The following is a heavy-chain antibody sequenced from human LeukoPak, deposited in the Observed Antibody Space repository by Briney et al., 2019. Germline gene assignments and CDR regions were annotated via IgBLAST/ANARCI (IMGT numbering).Heavy chain of an antibody. Sequence: GGSLRLSCAASGFTFSSYGIHWVRQAPGKGLERVAFIRYDGSNQYYADSVKGRFTISRDNAKNTLNLQMNSLRAEDTAVYYCAKDRTMIRSFDYWGQGTLVTVSS. V-gene: IGHV3-30*02. D-gene: IGHD3-10*01. CDR3: AKDRTMIRSFDY. CDR1: GFTFSSYG. CDR2: IRYDGSNQ. J-gene: IGHJ4*02.